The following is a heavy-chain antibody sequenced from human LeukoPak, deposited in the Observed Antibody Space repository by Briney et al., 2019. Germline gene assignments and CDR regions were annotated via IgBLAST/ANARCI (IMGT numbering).Heavy chain of an antibody. Sequence: GGSLRLSCAASGFSFSNYAMIWVRQPPGKGLDWVSGISGSGDSTYYADSVKGRFTISRDNSKNTLYLQINTLRAEDTALYYCATRESSMARTHWGQGTLVTVSS. D-gene: IGHD3-10*01. CDR2: ISGSGDST. CDR3: ATRESSMARTH. V-gene: IGHV3-23*01. CDR1: GFSFSNYA. J-gene: IGHJ4*02.